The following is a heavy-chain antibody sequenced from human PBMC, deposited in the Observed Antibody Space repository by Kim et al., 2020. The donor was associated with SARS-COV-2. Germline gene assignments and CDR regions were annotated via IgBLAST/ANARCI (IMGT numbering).Heavy chain of an antibody. Sequence: GGSLRLSCAASGFTFSSYAMRWVRQAPGKGLEWVSAISGSGGSTYYADSVKGRFTIPRDNSKNTLYLQMNSLRAEDTAVYYCAKDDYVWGSYASDYWGQGTLVTVSS. CDR1: GFTFSSYA. J-gene: IGHJ4*02. CDR2: ISGSGGST. V-gene: IGHV3-23*01. D-gene: IGHD3-16*01. CDR3: AKDDYVWGSYASDY.